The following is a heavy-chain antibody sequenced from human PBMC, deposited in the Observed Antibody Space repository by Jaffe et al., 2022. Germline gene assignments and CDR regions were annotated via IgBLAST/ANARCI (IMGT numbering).Heavy chain of an antibody. Sequence: QVQLQESGPGLVKPSGTLSLTCAVSGGSISSSNWWSWIRQPPGKGLEWIGEIYHSGSTNYNPSLKSRVTISVDKSKNQFSLKLSSVTAADTAVYYCARRIYGSGSYYNERLDAFDIWGQGTMVTVSS. D-gene: IGHD3-10*01. CDR2: IYHSGST. CDR1: GGSISSSNW. V-gene: IGHV4-4*02. CDR3: ARRIYGSGSYYNERLDAFDI. J-gene: IGHJ3*02.